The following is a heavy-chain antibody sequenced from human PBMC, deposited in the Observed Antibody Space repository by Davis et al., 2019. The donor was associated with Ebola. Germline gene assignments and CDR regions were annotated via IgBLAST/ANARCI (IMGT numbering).Heavy chain of an antibody. CDR1: GGTFSSYA. J-gene: IGHJ4*02. CDR3: ARDRYSDGSGYFFEQSH. V-gene: IGHV1-69*13. D-gene: IGHD3-22*01. CDR2: IIPVSGVP. Sequence: SVKVSCKASGGTFSSYAISWVRQAPGQGLDWMGGIIPVSGVPKYAQEFQGRVPITADESPSTAYMELSSLRSEDTAMYYCARDRYSDGSGYFFEQSHWGQGTLVTVSS.